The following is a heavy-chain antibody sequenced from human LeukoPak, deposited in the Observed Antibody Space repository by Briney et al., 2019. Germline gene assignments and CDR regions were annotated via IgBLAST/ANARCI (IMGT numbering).Heavy chain of an antibody. V-gene: IGHV1-18*04. CDR1: GYIFTSNS. D-gene: IGHD3-16*01. CDR2: ISTFNGYT. Sequence: GASVKVSCKPSGYIFTSNSITWVRQASGQQLEWMGWISTFNGYTKYAQNLQGRITMTRDTSTRTVYLEMRNLRSDDTAVYFCARGESYYDLWGQGTLVTVSS. CDR3: ARGESYYDL. J-gene: IGHJ4*02.